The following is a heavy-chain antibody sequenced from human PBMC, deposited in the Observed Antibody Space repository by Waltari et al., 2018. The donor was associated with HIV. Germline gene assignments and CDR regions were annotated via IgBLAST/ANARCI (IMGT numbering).Heavy chain of an antibody. J-gene: IGHJ4*02. V-gene: IGHV1-2*02. CDR2: INWDTGAT. Sequence: QVQLVQSGAEVKKSGASVRVTCTASGYTFTTHSIHWVRQAPGQGLEWMGWINWDTGATQYAQRFQGRVTMTRDTSITSAYMELSRLKTDDTALYFCARRKSSSSRAFDSWGQGTLVTVSS. CDR1: GYTFTTHS. CDR3: ARRKSSSSRAFDS. D-gene: IGHD2-2*01.